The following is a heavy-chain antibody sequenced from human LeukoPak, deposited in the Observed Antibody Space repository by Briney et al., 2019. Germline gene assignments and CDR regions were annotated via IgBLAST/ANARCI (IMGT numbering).Heavy chain of an antibody. CDR1: GFTFSSYS. D-gene: IGHD3-3*01. Sequence: GGSLRLSCAASGFTFSSYSMNWVRQAPGKGLEWVSYISSSSSTIYYADSVKGRFTISRDNAKNSLYLQMNSLRDEDTAVYYCARVGYYDFLSGYYSGIDYWGQGTLVTVSS. V-gene: IGHV3-48*02. CDR2: ISSSSSTI. CDR3: ARVGYYDFLSGYYSGIDY. J-gene: IGHJ4*02.